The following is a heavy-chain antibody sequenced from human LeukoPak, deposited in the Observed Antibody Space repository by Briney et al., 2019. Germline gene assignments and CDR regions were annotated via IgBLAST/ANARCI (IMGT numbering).Heavy chain of an antibody. D-gene: IGHD4-17*01. CDR1: GGSISSSNW. V-gene: IGHV4-4*02. Sequence: SETLSLTCAVSGGSISSSNWWSWVRQPPGKGLEWIGEIYHTGSTNYNPSLKSRSTISVDKSKNQFSLKLSSVTAADTAVYYCARGPGDYGDYRGRGFDPWGQGTLVTVSS. CDR2: IYHTGST. CDR3: ARGPGDYGDYRGRGFDP. J-gene: IGHJ5*02.